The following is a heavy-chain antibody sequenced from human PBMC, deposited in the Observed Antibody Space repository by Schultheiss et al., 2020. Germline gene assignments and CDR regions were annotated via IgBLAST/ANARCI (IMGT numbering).Heavy chain of an antibody. V-gene: IGHV3-48*02. J-gene: IGHJ6*02. D-gene: IGHD3-16*01. CDR1: GFTFSSYA. CDR3: ASMTDKPSKNGGYYYYGMDV. Sequence: GESLKISCAASGFTFSSYAMHWVRQAPGKGLEWVSYISSSSSTIYYADSVKGRFTISRDNAKNSLYLQMNSLRDEDTAVYYCASMTDKPSKNGGYYYYGMDVWGQGTTVTVSS. CDR2: ISSSSSTI.